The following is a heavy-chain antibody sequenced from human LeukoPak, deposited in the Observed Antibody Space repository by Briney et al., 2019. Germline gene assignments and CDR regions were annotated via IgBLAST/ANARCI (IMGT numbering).Heavy chain of an antibody. CDR3: ARDSNGPAF. V-gene: IGHV3-53*01. Sequence: GGSLRLSCAVSGFTVTNNYMSWVRQAPGKGLEYVSVIYSDGGTFYSESVKGRFTISRDYSKNTLYLQMNSLRADDTAVYYCARDSNGPAFWGQGTLATVSS. D-gene: IGHD3-22*01. J-gene: IGHJ4*02. CDR2: IYSDGGT. CDR1: GFTVTNNY.